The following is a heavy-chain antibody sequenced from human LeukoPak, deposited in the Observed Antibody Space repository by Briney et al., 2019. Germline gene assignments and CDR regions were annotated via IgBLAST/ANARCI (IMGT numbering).Heavy chain of an antibody. Sequence: SETLSLTCTVSGGSISSYYWSWIRQPPGKSLEWIGEINHSGSTDYNPSLKSRVTISVDTSKNQFSLQLNSVTAADTAVYYCARTQYYFDYWGQGTLVTVSS. J-gene: IGHJ4*02. CDR3: ARTQYYFDY. CDR2: INHSGST. CDR1: GGSISSYY. D-gene: IGHD4-11*01. V-gene: IGHV4-34*01.